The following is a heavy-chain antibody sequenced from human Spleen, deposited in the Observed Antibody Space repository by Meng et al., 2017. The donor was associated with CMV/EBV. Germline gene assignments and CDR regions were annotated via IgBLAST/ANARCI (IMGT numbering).Heavy chain of an antibody. CDR3: ARDQAFIPCYDRCYTFEY. D-gene: IGHD2-2*02. J-gene: IGHJ4*02. V-gene: IGHV1-18*01. CDR2: ISPYTGNT. CDR1: GYTFTRYG. Sequence: ASVKVSCKTSGYTFTRYGISWVRQAPGQGLEWMGWISPYTGNTNYAQRLQGRVTMTTDTSTNTAYMELRSLRSDDTAVYFCARDQAFIPCYDRCYTFEYWGQGTLVTVSS.